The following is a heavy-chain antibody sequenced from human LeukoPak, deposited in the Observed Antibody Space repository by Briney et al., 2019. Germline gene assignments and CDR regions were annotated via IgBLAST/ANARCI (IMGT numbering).Heavy chain of an antibody. D-gene: IGHD5-12*01. V-gene: IGHV3-49*04. CDR2: IRKKAHDWTP. CDR3: TRAGGYDNYLDD. Sequence: GGSLRLSCTTSGFTFGDYGFNWVRQAPGKGLEWVGLIRKKAHDWTPQYAPSVQGRFTISRDDSKGIAYLEMNSLKTEDTAVYYCTRAGGYDNYLDDWGQGTPVTVSS. J-gene: IGHJ4*02. CDR1: GFTFGDYG.